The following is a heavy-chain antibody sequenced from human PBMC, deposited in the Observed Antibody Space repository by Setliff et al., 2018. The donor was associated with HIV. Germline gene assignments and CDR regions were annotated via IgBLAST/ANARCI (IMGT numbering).Heavy chain of an antibody. CDR1: GGSISSSSYY. CDR3: ARDPWVRGVIMAPDY. CDR2: IYYSGST. D-gene: IGHD3-10*01. V-gene: IGHV4-39*07. J-gene: IGHJ4*02. Sequence: LSLTCTVSGGSISSSSYYWGWIRQPPGKGLEWIGTIYYSGSTYYNTSLKSRVTISVDTSKNQFSLKLSSVTAADTAVYYCARDPWVRGVIMAPDYWGQETLVTVSS.